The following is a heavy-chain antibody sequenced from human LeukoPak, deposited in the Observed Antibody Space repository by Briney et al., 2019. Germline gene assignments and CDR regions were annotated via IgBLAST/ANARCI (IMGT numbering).Heavy chain of an antibody. J-gene: IGHJ4*02. Sequence: PGGSLRLSCAASGFTFSSFAMHWVRQAPGKGLEWVSLISWDGGSTYYADSVKGRYSISRDNSKKSLYLHMNSLRAEDTALYYCAKGTSSWHEFDYWGQGTLVTVSS. V-gene: IGHV3-43D*03. CDR3: AKGTSSWHEFDY. CDR2: ISWDGGST. CDR1: GFTFSSFA. D-gene: IGHD6-13*01.